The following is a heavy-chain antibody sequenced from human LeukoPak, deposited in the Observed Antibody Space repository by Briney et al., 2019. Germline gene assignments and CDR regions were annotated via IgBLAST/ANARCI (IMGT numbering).Heavy chain of an antibody. V-gene: IGHV3-53*01. D-gene: IGHD1-26*01. CDR1: GLTVSSNY. Sequence: PGGSLRLSCAASGLTVSSNYMSWVRQAPGKGLEWVSVIYSGGSTYYADSVKGRFTISRDNSKNTLYLQMNSLRAEDTAVYYCAKALGEWELLNDAFDIWGQGTMVTVSS. CDR2: IYSGGST. J-gene: IGHJ3*02. CDR3: AKALGEWELLNDAFDI.